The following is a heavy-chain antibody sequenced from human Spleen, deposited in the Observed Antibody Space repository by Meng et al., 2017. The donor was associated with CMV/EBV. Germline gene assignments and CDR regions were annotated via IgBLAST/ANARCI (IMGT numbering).Heavy chain of an antibody. CDR3: ARDPYDFWSGNAGYFDY. CDR2: ISSSSSYI. CDR1: GFTFSSYS. J-gene: IGHJ4*02. V-gene: IGHV3-21*01. Sequence: GVLKISCAASGFTFSSYSMNWVRQAPGKGLEWVSSISSSSSYIYYADSVKGRFTISRDNAKNSLYLQMNSLRAEDTAVYYCARDPYDFWSGNAGYFDYWGQGTLVTVSS. D-gene: IGHD3-3*01.